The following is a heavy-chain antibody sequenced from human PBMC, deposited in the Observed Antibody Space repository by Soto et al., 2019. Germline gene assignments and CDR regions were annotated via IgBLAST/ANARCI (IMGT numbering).Heavy chain of an antibody. J-gene: IGHJ4*02. D-gene: IGHD3-22*01. CDR1: GFTFSSYS. CDR2: ISSSSSYI. CDR3: ARDLQDGYYYDSSGYYSFDY. V-gene: IGHV3-21*01. Sequence: GGSLRLSCAASGFTFSSYSMNWVRQAPGKGLEWVSSISSSSSYIYYADSVKGRFTISRDNAKNSLYLQMNSLRAEDTAVYYCARDLQDGYYYDSSGYYSFDYWGQGTLVTVSS.